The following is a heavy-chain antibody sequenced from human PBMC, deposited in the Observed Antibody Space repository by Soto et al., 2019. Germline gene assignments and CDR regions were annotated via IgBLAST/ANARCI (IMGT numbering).Heavy chain of an antibody. Sequence: SVKVSCKASGYTFSMYGITLVRQAPGQGLEWVGWISAHTGMTNYAQEFQGRVTMTTDTSTNTASMELRSLKSDDTAVYYCASVPGRWGNSYGMDVWGQGTTVTVSS. D-gene: IGHD3-16*01. V-gene: IGHV1-18*01. J-gene: IGHJ6*02. CDR2: ISAHTGMT. CDR3: ASVPGRWGNSYGMDV. CDR1: GYTFSMYG.